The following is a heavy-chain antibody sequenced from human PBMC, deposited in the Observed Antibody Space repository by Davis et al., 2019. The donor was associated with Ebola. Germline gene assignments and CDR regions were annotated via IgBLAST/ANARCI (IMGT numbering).Heavy chain of an antibody. V-gene: IGHV1-46*01. D-gene: IGHD2-2*02. CDR2: INPSGGST. J-gene: IGHJ5*02. CDR1: GYTFTSYA. CDR3: ARGRLGPAAILGGWFDP. Sequence: ASVKVSCKASGYTFTSYAMHWVRQAPGQGLEWMGIINPSGGSTSYAQKFQGRVTMTRDTSTSTVYMELSSLRSEDTAVYYCARGRLGPAAILGGWFDPWGQGTLVTVSS.